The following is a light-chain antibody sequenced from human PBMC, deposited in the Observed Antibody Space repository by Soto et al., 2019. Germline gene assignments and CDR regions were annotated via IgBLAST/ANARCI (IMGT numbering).Light chain of an antibody. J-gene: IGLJ2*01. CDR3: TSYAGNNNLV. Sequence: QSALTQPPSASGSPGQSVTISCTGTSSDIGAYNYVSWYQQHPDKAPKLMIFEVSKRPAGVPDRFSGFKSGNTASLTVSGLQAEDEDDYYCTSYAGNNNLVFGGGTKLTVL. CDR2: EVS. CDR1: SSDIGAYNY. V-gene: IGLV2-8*01.